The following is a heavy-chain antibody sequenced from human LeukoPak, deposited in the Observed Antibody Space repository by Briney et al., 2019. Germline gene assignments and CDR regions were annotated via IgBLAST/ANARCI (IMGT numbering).Heavy chain of an antibody. CDR3: ARETRLLWFGELSTLFDY. Sequence: PSETLSLTCTVSGGSISSGDYYWSWIRQPPGKGLEWIGYIYYTGTTNYNPSLKSRVTISVDKSKNQFSLKLSSVTAADTAVYYCARETRLLWFGELSTLFDYWGQGTLVTVSS. J-gene: IGHJ4*02. CDR2: IYYTGTT. CDR1: GGSISSGDYY. V-gene: IGHV4-30-4*01. D-gene: IGHD3-10*01.